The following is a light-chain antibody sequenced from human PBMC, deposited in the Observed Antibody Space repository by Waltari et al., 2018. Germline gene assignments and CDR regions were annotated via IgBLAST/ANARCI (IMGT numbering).Light chain of an antibody. Sequence: QSALTQPASVSGSPGQSITISCTGTSNDVGSYNLVSLYQRHPGKAPELLIYEGSKRPSGVSNRFSGSKSGSTASLTISGLQAEDEADYFCCSYASGSTIIFGGGTKLTVL. CDR3: CSYASGSTII. V-gene: IGLV2-23*01. CDR2: EGS. CDR1: SNDVGSYNL. J-gene: IGLJ2*01.